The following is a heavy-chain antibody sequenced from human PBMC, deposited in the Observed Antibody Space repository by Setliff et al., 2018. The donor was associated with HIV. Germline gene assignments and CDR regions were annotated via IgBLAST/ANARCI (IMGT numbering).Heavy chain of an antibody. CDR1: GGSISSSSYY. D-gene: IGHD7-27*01. CDR3: ARQGRPGDFDS. Sequence: SETLSLTCTVSGGSISSSSYYWGWIRQPPGKGLEWIGSIYYSGRTYYNPSLKSRVTISGDTSKKQFSLKLRAVTAADSAVYYCARQGRPGDFDSWGQGTLVTVSS. V-gene: IGHV4-39*01. J-gene: IGHJ4*02. CDR2: IYYSGRT.